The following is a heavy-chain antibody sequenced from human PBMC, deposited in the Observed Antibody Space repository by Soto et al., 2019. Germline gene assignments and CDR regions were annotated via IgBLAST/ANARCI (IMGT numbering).Heavy chain of an antibody. CDR2: INVGNGNT. V-gene: IGHV1-3*01. D-gene: IGHD3-3*01. Sequence: QVQFVQSGAEVKKPGASVKVSCQASGYTFISYGVHWVRQAPGQRLEWMGYINVGNGNTKYSQKLQGRVNITKDTSASTAYMEPSSLRSEDTAVYYCARSVNVAFDYWGQGTLVTVSS. J-gene: IGHJ4*02. CDR3: ARSVNVAFDY. CDR1: GYTFISYG.